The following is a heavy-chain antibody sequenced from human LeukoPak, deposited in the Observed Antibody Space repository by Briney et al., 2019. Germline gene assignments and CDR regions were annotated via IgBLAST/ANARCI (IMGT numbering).Heavy chain of an antibody. CDR1: GFTFGDYT. CDR3: SRGGDLSTVAGALDY. Sequence: GGSLRLSCAASGFTFGDYTMSWVRQAPGKGLESVGFIRSTPYGGTTEYAASVKGRFTISRDDSKSIAYLQMNSLKTEDTALYYCSRGGDLSTVAGALDYWGQGTLVTVSS. CDR2: IRSTPYGGTT. V-gene: IGHV3-49*04. J-gene: IGHJ4*02. D-gene: IGHD6-19*01.